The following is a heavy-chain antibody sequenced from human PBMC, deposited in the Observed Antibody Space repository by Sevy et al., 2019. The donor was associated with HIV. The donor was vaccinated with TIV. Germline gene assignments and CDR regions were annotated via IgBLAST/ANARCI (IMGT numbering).Heavy chain of an antibody. CDR3: AKDLTGTTYFDY. CDR1: GFTFSSYG. CDR2: ISYDGSNK. J-gene: IGHJ4*02. V-gene: IGHV3-30*18. Sequence: LSLTCAAPGFTFSSYGMHWVPPAPGTGLGRVAVISYDGSNKYYADSVKSRCTNSRDKSKITLYLQMNSQRAEYTSVYYGAKDLTGTTYFDYWGQGTLVTVSS. D-gene: IGHD4-4*01.